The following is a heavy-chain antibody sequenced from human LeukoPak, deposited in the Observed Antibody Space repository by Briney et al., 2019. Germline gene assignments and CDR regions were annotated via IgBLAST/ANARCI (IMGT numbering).Heavy chain of an antibody. CDR1: GYIFTSYY. CDR2: IIPIFGTA. CDR3: ARRYDSSIERGYYYMDV. D-gene: IGHD3-22*01. V-gene: IGHV1-69*06. J-gene: IGHJ6*03. Sequence: SVKVSCKASGYIFTSYYMHWVRQAPGQGLEWMGGIIPIFGTANYAQKFQGRVTITADKSTSTAYMELSSLRSEDTAVYYCARRYDSSIERGYYYMDVWGKGTTVTVSS.